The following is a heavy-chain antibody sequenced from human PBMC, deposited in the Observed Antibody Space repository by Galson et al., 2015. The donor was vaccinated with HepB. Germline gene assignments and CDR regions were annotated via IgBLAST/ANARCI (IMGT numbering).Heavy chain of an antibody. D-gene: IGHD2-2*01. CDR3: ARGCSSTSCSGDAFEI. J-gene: IGHJ3*02. CDR1: GYTFTGYY. V-gene: IGHV1-2*02. CDR2: INPNSGGT. Sequence: SVKVSCKASGYTFTGYYMHWVRQAPGQGLEWMGWINPNSGGTNYAQKFQGRVTMTRDTSISTAYMELSRLRSDDTAVYYCARGCSSTSCSGDAFEIWGQGTMVTVSS.